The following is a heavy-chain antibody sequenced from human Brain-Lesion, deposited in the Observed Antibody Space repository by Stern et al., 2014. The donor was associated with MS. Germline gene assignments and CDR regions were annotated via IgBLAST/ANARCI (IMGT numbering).Heavy chain of an antibody. CDR3: ARGRVVPGFQYYATDV. CDR1: GGSISSGGYY. Sequence: VQLVESGPGLVKPSQTLSLSCTVSGGSISSGGYYWSWIRQPAGKGLEWIGRIFNSGSTSYNPSLQSRVTLSIDTTKNQFSLRPNPMTAADTAVYYCARGRVVPGFQYYATDVWGQGTTVIVSS. V-gene: IGHV4-61*02. J-gene: IGHJ6*02. CDR2: IFNSGST. D-gene: IGHD2-2*01.